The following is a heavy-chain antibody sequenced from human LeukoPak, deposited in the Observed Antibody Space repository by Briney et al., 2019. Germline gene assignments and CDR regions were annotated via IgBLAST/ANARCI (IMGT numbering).Heavy chain of an antibody. Sequence: KASETLSLTCAVSGGSISSSNWWSWVRQPPGEGLEWIGEIYHSGSTNYNPSLKSRVTISVDKSKNQFSLKLSSVTAADTAVYYCARVLGEGVPAAEYYYYYGMDVWGQGTTVTVSS. CDR2: IYHSGST. V-gene: IGHV4-4*02. J-gene: IGHJ6*02. CDR3: ARVLGEGVPAAEYYYYYGMDV. CDR1: GGSISSSNW. D-gene: IGHD2-2*01.